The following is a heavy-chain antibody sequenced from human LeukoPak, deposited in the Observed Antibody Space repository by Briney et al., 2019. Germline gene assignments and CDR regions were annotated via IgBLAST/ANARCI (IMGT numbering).Heavy chain of an antibody. D-gene: IGHD3-10*02. CDR3: AELGITMIGGV. V-gene: IGHV3-48*03. CDR2: ISSSGSTI. CDR1: GFTFSTSW. Sequence: GGSLRLSCAASGFTFSTSWMNWFRQAPGKGLEWVSYISSSGSTIYYADSVKGRFTISRDNAKNSLYLQMNSLRAEDTAVYYCAELGITMIGGVWGKGTTVTISS. J-gene: IGHJ6*04.